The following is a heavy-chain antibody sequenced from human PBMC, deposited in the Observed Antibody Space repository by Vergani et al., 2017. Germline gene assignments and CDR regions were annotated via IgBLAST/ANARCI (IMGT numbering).Heavy chain of an antibody. J-gene: IGHJ6*04. CDR1: GGSFSGYY. Sequence: QVQLQQWGAGLLKPSETLSLTCAVYGGSFSGYYWSCIRQPPGKGLEWIGEINHSGSTNYNPSLKSRVTISVDTSKNQFSLKLSSVTAADTAVYYCARGSAIIAAAITRGDRGEPVWGKGTTVTVSS. CDR3: ARGSAIIAAAITRGDRGEPV. CDR2: INHSGST. V-gene: IGHV4-34*01. D-gene: IGHD6-13*01.